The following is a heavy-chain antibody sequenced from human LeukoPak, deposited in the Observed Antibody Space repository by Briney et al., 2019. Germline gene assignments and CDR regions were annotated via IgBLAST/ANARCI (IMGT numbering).Heavy chain of an antibody. CDR1: GFTFSSYG. J-gene: IGHJ5*02. Sequence: GGSLRLSCAASGFTFSSYGMHWVRQAPGNGLEWVAVISYDGSNKYYADSVKGRFTISRDNSKNTLYLQMNSLRAEDTAVYYCAKGGANNWFDPWGQGTLVTVSS. CDR2: ISYDGSNK. D-gene: IGHD1-26*01. V-gene: IGHV3-30*18. CDR3: AKGGANNWFDP.